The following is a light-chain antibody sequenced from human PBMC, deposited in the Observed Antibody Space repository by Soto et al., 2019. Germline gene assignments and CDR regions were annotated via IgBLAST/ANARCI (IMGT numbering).Light chain of an antibody. CDR3: AAWDDSLMGV. CDR1: SSNIGSNT. V-gene: IGLV1-44*01. J-gene: IGLJ2*01. CDR2: SNN. Sequence: QAVLTQPPSASETPGQRVTISCSGSSSNIGSNTVSWYQQLPGTAPKLLVYSNNQRPSGVPDRFSGSKSGTSASLAISGLQSEDEADYYCAAWDDSLMGVFGGGTKLTVL.